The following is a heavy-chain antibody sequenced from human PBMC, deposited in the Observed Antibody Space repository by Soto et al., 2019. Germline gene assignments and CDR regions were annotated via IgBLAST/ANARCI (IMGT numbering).Heavy chain of an antibody. CDR3: ARDPNFSLTFHYYGMDV. CDR1: GYTFTTYY. V-gene: IGHV1-46*01. J-gene: IGHJ6*02. Sequence: QVQLVQSGAEVKKPGASVKISGKASGYTFTTYYLHWVRQAPGQGLEWMGIINPDTGSTSSAQNFRGRVSVIRDTSTSTVYMELYRLSSEDTAVYYCARDPNFSLTFHYYGMDVWGQGTTVTVSS. CDR2: INPDTGST.